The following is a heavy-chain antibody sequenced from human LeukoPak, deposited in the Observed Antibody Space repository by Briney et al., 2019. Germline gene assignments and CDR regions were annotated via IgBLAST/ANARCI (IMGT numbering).Heavy chain of an antibody. D-gene: IGHD5-12*01. V-gene: IGHV3-23*01. CDR2: IFAGSGTT. J-gene: IGHJ4*02. Sequence: PGGSLRLSCAASGFTFSRYFLAWVRQAPGKGLEWVASIFAGSGTTHYADSVKGRFTISRDNSQNTLYIQMESLRVEDTAVYYCAREAVSGYDFQWGQGTLVTVSS. CDR3: AREAVSGYDFQ. CDR1: GFTFSRYF.